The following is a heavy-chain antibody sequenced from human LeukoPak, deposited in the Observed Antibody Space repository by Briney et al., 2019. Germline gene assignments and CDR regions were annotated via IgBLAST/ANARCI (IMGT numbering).Heavy chain of an antibody. D-gene: IGHD3-22*01. J-gene: IGHJ4*02. CDR1: GFTLNSYT. Sequence: GGPLRLSCVASGFTLNSYTMHWVRQARGKTLEYVSTINNGGGTFYADPVKGRFTISRDNSKNTVYLQMGSLRAEDIAVYYCARETSYKSNGYEDCWGQGTLVTISS. V-gene: IGHV3-64*02. CDR3: ARETSYKSNGYEDC. CDR2: INNGGGT.